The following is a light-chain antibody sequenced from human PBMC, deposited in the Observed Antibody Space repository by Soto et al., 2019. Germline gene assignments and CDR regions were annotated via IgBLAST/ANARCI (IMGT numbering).Light chain of an antibody. CDR3: QSYDSSRHVV. CDR2: GNS. J-gene: IGLJ2*01. Sequence: QSVLTQPPSVSGAPGQRVTISCTGISSNIGAGYDVHWYQQLPGTAPKLLIYGNSNRPSGVPDRFSGSKSGTSASLAITGLQAEDEADYYCQSYDSSRHVVFGGGTKLTVL. CDR1: SSNIGAGYD. V-gene: IGLV1-40*01.